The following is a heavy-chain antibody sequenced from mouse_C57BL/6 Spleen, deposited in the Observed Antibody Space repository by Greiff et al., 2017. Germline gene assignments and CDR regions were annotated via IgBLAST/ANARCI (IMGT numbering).Heavy chain of an antibody. CDR2: ISSGSSTI. Sequence: EAQLVESGGGLVKPGGSLKLSCAASGFTFSDYGMHWVRQAPEMGLEWVAYISSGSSTIYYADTVKGRFTSSRDNAKNTLCLQMTSLRAEDTAMYYCARRRYGSSYYAMDYWGQGTSVTVSS. J-gene: IGHJ4*01. D-gene: IGHD1-1*01. CDR1: GFTFSDYG. CDR3: ARRRYGSSYYAMDY. V-gene: IGHV5-17*01.